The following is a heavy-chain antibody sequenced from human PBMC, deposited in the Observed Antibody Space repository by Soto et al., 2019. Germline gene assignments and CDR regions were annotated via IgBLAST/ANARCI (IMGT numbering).Heavy chain of an antibody. V-gene: IGHV3-30*18. J-gene: IGHJ6*02. CDR1: GFTFSSYG. CDR3: AKDIALDYYDFWSGLSYYYGMDV. D-gene: IGHD3-3*01. Sequence: GGSLRLSCAASGFTFSSYGMHWVRQAPGKGLEWVAVISYDGSNKYYADSVKGRFTISRDNSKNTLYLQMNSLRAEDTAVYYCAKDIALDYYDFWSGLSYYYGMDVWGQGTTVTVSS. CDR2: ISYDGSNK.